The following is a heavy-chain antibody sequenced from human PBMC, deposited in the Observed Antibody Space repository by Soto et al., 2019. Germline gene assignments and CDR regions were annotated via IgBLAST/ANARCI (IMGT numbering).Heavy chain of an antibody. CDR3: ARVRLWFGELLFDY. CDR2: INHSGST. CDR1: GGSFSGYY. D-gene: IGHD3-10*01. V-gene: IGHV4-34*01. J-gene: IGHJ4*02. Sequence: QVQLQQWGAGLLKPSETLSLTCAVYGGSFSGYYWSWIRQPPGKGLEWIGEINHSGSTNYNPSLKGRVTISVDTSKNQFSLKLSSVTAADTAVYYCARVRLWFGELLFDYWGQGTLVTVSS.